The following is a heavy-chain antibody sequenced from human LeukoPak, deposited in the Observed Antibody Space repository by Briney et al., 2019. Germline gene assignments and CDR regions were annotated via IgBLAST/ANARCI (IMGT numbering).Heavy chain of an antibody. CDR2: ISGGGGST. D-gene: IGHD3-9*01. CDR3: AKFYDILTAYFDF. CDR1: GFTFSSYA. V-gene: IGHV3-23*01. J-gene: IGHJ4*02. Sequence: GGSLRLSCAASGFTFSSYAMSWVRQSPGKGLEWVSAISGGGGSTYYAYYTDSVRGRFTISRDNSKNTLYLQMNSLRAEDTAVDYCAKFYDILTAYFDFWGQGTLVTVSS.